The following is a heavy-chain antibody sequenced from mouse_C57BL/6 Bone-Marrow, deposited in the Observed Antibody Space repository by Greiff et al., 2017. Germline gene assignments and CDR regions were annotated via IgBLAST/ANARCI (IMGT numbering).Heavy chain of an antibody. CDR2: ISSGGSCT. D-gene: IGHD2-14*01. CDR3: AGRGGVRRSSYV. CDR1: GFTFSSYG. V-gene: IGHV5-6*01. J-gene: IGHJ1*03. Sequence: EVMLVESGGDLVQPGGSLKLSCAASGFTFSSYGMSWVRQTPDKRLEWVATISSGGSCTYYPDSVKGRFTISRDNAKNTLYLQMSSRKSEDAAMYYCAGRGGVRRSSYVGGTGPAATVS.